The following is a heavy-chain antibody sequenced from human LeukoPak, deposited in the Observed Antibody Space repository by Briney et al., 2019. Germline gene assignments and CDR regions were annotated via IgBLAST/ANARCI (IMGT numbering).Heavy chain of an antibody. J-gene: IGHJ4*02. Sequence: TGGSLRLSCAASGFTFDDYAMHWVRQAPGKGLEWVSGISWNSGSIGYADSVKGRFTISRDNAKNSLYLQMDSLRAEDTALYYCALSPRYSSSDFGYWGQGTLVTVSS. CDR2: ISWNSGSI. D-gene: IGHD6-13*01. V-gene: IGHV3-9*01. CDR1: GFTFDDYA. CDR3: ALSPRYSSSDFGY.